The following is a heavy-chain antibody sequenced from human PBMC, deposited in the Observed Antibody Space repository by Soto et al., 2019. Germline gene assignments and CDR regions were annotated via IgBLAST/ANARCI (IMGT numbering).Heavy chain of an antibody. V-gene: IGHV4-34*01. D-gene: IGHD3-22*01. Sequence: SETLSLTCAVYGASFGGFYWSWIRQTPGKGLEWIGEINPSGGTNYHSSLKSRVTISIDTSKNHFSLKLSSLTAADTAVYYCARRYYDSSGYYRSPLGLWGQGTPVTVSS. CDR1: GASFGGFY. J-gene: IGHJ4*02. CDR2: INPSGGT. CDR3: ARRYYDSSGYYRSPLGL.